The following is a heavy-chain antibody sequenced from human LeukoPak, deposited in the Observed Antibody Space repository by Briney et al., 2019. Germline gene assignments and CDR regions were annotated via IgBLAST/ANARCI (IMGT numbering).Heavy chain of an antibody. Sequence: GASVKVSCKASGYTFVGYYLHWVRQAPGQGLEWMAWIDPYTGNTHYARKFQGRITVTRDTSVSTTYMELSWLTSDDTARYYCAREYSAYEHWGQGTLVTVSS. CDR2: IDPYTGNT. CDR1: GYTFVGYY. J-gene: IGHJ4*02. V-gene: IGHV1-2*02. CDR3: AREYSAYEH. D-gene: IGHD5-12*01.